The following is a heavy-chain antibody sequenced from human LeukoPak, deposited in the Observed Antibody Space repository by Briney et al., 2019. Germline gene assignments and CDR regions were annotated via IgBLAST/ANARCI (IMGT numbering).Heavy chain of an antibody. J-gene: IGHJ5*02. V-gene: IGHV3-48*03. Sequence: GGSLRLSCAASGFTFSSYEMNWVRQAPGKGLEWVSYISSSGSTIYYADSVKGRFTISRDNAKNSLYLQMNSLRAEDTAVYYCAKRAAAAWFDPWGQGTLVTVSS. CDR3: AKRAAAAWFDP. CDR1: GFTFSSYE. CDR2: ISSSGSTI. D-gene: IGHD6-13*01.